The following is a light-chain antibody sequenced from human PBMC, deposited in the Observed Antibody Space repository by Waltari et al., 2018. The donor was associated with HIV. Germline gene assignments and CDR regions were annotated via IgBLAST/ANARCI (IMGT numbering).Light chain of an antibody. J-gene: IGLJ2*01. CDR1: GSNIGTYS. CDR3: AVWDDSLGGAV. CDR2: MND. V-gene: IGLV1-47*01. Sequence: QSVVTQPPSASGTPGHRVTISCSGRGSNIGTYSVNWYQHFPGTAPKLLIYMNDQRPSGVPGRFSGSQSGTSASLAISGLQYDDEADYYCAVWDDSLGGAVFGGGTKLTVL.